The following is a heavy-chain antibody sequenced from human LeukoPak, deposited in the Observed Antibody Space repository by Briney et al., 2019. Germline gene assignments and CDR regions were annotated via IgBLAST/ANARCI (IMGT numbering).Heavy chain of an antibody. CDR3: ARVYYYDSSDLYFDP. CDR2: IYYSGSS. V-gene: IGHV4-59*08. Sequence: PSETLSLTCTVSGGSISSYYWSWIRQPPGKGLEWIGYIYYSGSSNYNPSLKSRVTISVDTSKNQFSLKLSSVTAAGTAVYYCARVYYYDSSDLYFDPWAREPWSPSPQ. CDR1: GGSISSYY. J-gene: IGHJ5*02. D-gene: IGHD3-22*01.